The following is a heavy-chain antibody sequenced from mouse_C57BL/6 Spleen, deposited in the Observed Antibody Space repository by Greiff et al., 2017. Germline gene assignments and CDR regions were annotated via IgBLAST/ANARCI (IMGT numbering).Heavy chain of an antibody. Sequence: QVQLKESGAELARPGASVKMSCKASGYTFTSYTMHWVKQRPGQGLEWIGYINPSSGYTKYNQKFKDKATLTADKSSSTAYMQLSSLTSEDSAVYYCATAGSRFWFAYWGQGTLVTVSA. CDR3: ATAGSRFWFAY. CDR2: INPSSGYT. D-gene: IGHD1-1*01. CDR1: GYTFTSYT. V-gene: IGHV1-4*01. J-gene: IGHJ3*01.